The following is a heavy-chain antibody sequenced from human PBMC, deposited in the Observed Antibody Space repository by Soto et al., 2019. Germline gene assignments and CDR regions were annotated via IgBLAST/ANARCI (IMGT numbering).Heavy chain of an antibody. CDR2: ISSSGSTI. J-gene: IGHJ4*02. CDR1: GFTFSDYY. CDR3: ARDQLPKSSGWYRDFDY. Sequence: PGGSLRLSCAASGFTFSDYYMSWIRQAPGKGLEWVSYISSSGSTIYYADSVKGRFTISRDNAKNSLYLQMNSLRAEDTAVYYCARDQLPKSSGWYRDFDYWGQGTLVTVSS. V-gene: IGHV3-11*01. D-gene: IGHD6-19*01.